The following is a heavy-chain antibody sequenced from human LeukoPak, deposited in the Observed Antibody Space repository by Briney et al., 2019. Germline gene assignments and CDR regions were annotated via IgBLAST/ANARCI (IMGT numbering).Heavy chain of an antibody. V-gene: IGHV1-2*02. J-gene: IGHJ4*02. Sequence: ASVKVSCKASGYTFTSYGISWVRQAPGQGLEWMGWISPNSGATTYAQKFQGRVTMTRDTSISTVYMELSSLRSDDTAVYYCARDGDNNWSHEGPFDYWGQGTLVTAST. CDR2: ISPNSGAT. CDR3: ARDGDNNWSHEGPFDY. D-gene: IGHD1-20*01. CDR1: GYTFTSYG.